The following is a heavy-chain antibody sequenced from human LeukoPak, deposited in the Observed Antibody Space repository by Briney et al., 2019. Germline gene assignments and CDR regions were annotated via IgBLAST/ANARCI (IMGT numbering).Heavy chain of an antibody. CDR2: MNPNSGNT. J-gene: IGHJ4*02. Sequence: ASVKVSCKASGYTFTSYDINWVRQATGQGLEWMGWMNPNSGNTGYAQKFQGRVTITRNTSISTAYMELSSLRSDDTAVYYCARGGGYCSSTSCYRYFDYWGQGTLVTVSS. D-gene: IGHD2-2*01. V-gene: IGHV1-8*03. CDR3: ARGGGYCSSTSCYRYFDY. CDR1: GYTFTSYD.